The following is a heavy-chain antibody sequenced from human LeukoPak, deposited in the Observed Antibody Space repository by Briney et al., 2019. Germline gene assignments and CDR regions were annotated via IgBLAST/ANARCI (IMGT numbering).Heavy chain of an antibody. CDR1: GGSISSSSHY. Sequence: PSETLSLTCTVSGGSISSSSHYWGWIRQPPGKGLEWIGSIYYSGSTYYNPSLKSRVTISVDTSKNQFSLKLSSVTAADTAVYYCARKGGGQLVNTRRWFDPWGQGTLVTVSS. CDR3: ARKGGGQLVNTRRWFDP. J-gene: IGHJ5*02. V-gene: IGHV4-39*07. CDR2: IYYSGST. D-gene: IGHD6-6*01.